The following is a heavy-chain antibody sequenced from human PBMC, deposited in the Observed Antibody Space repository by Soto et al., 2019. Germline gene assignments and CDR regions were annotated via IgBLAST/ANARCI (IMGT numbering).Heavy chain of an antibody. D-gene: IGHD6-19*01. CDR3: ARPIPVASTSLDY. Sequence: PGGALRLSCPASGFTFRDYYMNWVRQAPGRGLEWVSYISSRSSTIYHADSVKGRFTISRDNAKNSLYLQMDSLRDEDTAVYFCARPIPVASTSLDYWGLGTRVTVSS. CDR2: ISSRSSTI. CDR1: GFTFRDYY. J-gene: IGHJ4*02. V-gene: IGHV3-11*04.